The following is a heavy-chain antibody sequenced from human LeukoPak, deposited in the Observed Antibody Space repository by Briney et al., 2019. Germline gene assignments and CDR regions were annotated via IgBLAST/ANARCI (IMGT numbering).Heavy chain of an antibody. CDR1: GGSISSSSYY. D-gene: IGHD3-9*01. V-gene: IGHV4-31*03. CDR2: IYYSGST. J-gene: IGHJ4*02. Sequence: PSETLSLTCTVSGGSISSSSYYWGWIRQPPGKGLEWIGYIYYSGSTYYNPSLKSRVTISVDTSKNQFSLKLSSVTAADTAVYYCARGGILTGYYSPFDYWGQGTLVTVSS. CDR3: ARGGILTGYYSPFDY.